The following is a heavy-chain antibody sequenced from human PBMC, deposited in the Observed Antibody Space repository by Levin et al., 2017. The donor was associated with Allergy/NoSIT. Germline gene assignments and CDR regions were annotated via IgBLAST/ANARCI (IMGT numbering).Heavy chain of an antibody. CDR2: INPNSGGT. CDR3: ARDFRVVVAGAFDI. Sequence: AASVKVSCKASGYTFTGYYMHWVRQAPGQGLEWMGWINPNSGGTNYAQKFQGRVTMTRDTSISTAYMELSRLRSDDTAVYYCARDFRVVVAGAFDIWGQGTMVTVSS. D-gene: IGHD2-15*01. CDR1: GYTFTGYY. V-gene: IGHV1-2*02. J-gene: IGHJ3*02.